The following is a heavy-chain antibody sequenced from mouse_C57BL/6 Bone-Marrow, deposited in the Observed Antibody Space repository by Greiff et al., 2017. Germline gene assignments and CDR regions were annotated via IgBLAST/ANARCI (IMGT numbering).Heavy chain of an antibody. V-gene: IGHV1-64*01. CDR2: IHPNSGST. Sequence: QVQLQQPGAELVKPGASVKLSCKASGYTFTSYWMHWVKQRPGQGLEWIGMIHPNSGSTNYNEKFKSKATLTVDKSSSTAYMQLSSLTSEDSAVYYCARSAYYGSSNWYFDVWGTGTTVTASS. J-gene: IGHJ1*03. D-gene: IGHD1-1*01. CDR3: ARSAYYGSSNWYFDV. CDR1: GYTFTSYW.